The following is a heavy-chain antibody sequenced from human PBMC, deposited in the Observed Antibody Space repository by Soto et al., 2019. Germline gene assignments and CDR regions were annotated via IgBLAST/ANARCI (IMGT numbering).Heavy chain of an antibody. J-gene: IGHJ4*02. CDR2: IIPIFGTA. CDR3: ASFYDSSGYYPPPFDY. V-gene: IGHV1-69*06. CDR1: GVTFSSYA. D-gene: IGHD3-22*01. Sequence: SVKVSCKASGVTFSSYAISWVRQAPGQGLEWMGGIIPIFGTANYAQKFQGRVTITADKSTSTAYMELSSLRSEDTAVYYCASFYDSSGYYPPPFDYWGQGTLVTVSS.